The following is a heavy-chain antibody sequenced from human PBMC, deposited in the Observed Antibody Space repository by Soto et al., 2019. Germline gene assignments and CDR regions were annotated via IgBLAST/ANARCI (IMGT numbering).Heavy chain of an antibody. V-gene: IGHV4-59*01. CDR2: IYYSGST. Sequence: SETLSLTCTVSGGSISSYYWSWIRQPPGKGLEWIGYIYYSGSTNYNPSLKSRVTISVDTSKNQFSLKLSSVTAADTAVYYCASTYYYDSSGYYYSFDYWGQGTLVTVSS. J-gene: IGHJ4*02. D-gene: IGHD3-22*01. CDR3: ASTYYYDSSGYYYSFDY. CDR1: GGSISSYY.